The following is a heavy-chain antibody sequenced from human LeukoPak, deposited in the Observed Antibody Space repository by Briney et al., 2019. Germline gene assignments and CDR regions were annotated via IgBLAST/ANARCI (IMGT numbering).Heavy chain of an antibody. D-gene: IGHD3-22*01. J-gene: IGHJ3*02. CDR2: IYYSGST. V-gene: IGHV4-59*05. CDR3: ARHSPSTYYYDSSGYVSLNDAFDI. Sequence: SETLSLTCTVSGGSISSYYWSWIRQPPGKGLEWIGSIYYSGSTYYNPSLKSRVTISVDTSKNQFSLKLSSVTAADTAVYYCARHSPSTYYYDSSGYVSLNDAFDIWGQGTMVTVSS. CDR1: GGSISSYY.